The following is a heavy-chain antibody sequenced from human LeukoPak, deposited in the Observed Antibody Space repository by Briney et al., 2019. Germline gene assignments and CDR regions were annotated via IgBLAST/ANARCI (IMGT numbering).Heavy chain of an antibody. Sequence: GASVKVSCKASGYTFTGYYMHWVRQAPGQGLEWMGWINPNSGGTNYAQKLQGRVTMTTDTSTSTAYMELRSLRSDDTAVYYCARAGVVGATPRDYWGQGTLVTVSS. CDR1: GYTFTGYY. D-gene: IGHD1-26*01. V-gene: IGHV1-2*02. CDR2: INPNSGGT. CDR3: ARAGVVGATPRDY. J-gene: IGHJ4*02.